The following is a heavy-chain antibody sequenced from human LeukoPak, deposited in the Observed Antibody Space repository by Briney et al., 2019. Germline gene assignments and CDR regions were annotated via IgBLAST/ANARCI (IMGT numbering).Heavy chain of an antibody. V-gene: IGHV4-39*01. Sequence: SETLSLTCTVSGYSISSSSYYWGWIRQPPGKGLEWIGSIYYSGSTYYNPSLKSRVTISVDTSKNQFSLKLSSVTAADTAVYYCAPYPPLDYWGQGTLVTVSS. CDR3: APYPPLDY. J-gene: IGHJ4*02. CDR2: IYYSGST. CDR1: GYSISSSSYY.